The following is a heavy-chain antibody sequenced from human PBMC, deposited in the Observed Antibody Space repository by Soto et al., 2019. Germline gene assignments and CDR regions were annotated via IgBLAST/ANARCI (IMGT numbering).Heavy chain of an antibody. D-gene: IGHD3-16*01. CDR2: IYNSGNT. V-gene: IGHV4-59*01. CDR1: GGSISSNS. CDR3: ARVKIDYPRYFDY. Sequence: SETLSLTCTVSGGSISSNSWSWIRQPPGKGLEWIGHIYNSGNTNYNPSLKSRVTISVDTSKNQFSLKLSSVTAADTAVYYCARVKIDYPRYFDYWGQGTLVTVSS. J-gene: IGHJ4*02.